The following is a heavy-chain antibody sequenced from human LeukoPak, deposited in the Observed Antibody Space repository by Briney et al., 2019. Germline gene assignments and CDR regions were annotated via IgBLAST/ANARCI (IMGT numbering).Heavy chain of an antibody. CDR1: GYTFTGYY. J-gene: IGHJ6*02. V-gene: IGHV1-2*04. Sequence: ASVKVSCMASGYTFTGYYMHWVRQATGQGLEWMGWINPNSGGTNYAQKFQGWVTMTRDTSISTAYMELSRLRSDDTAVYYCARGSVVPAAITYYYYGMDVWGQGTTVTVSS. CDR3: ARGSVVPAAITYYYYGMDV. CDR2: INPNSGGT. D-gene: IGHD2-2*01.